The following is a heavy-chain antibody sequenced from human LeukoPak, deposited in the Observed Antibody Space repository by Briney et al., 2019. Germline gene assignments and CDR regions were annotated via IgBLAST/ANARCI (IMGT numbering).Heavy chain of an antibody. CDR1: GNTFTSYY. CDR2: INPSGGST. Sequence: ASVKDSCKASGNTFTSYYMHWVRQAPGQGLEWMGIINPSGGSTSYAQKFQGRVTMTRDTSTSTVYMELSSLRSEDTAVYYCASKMASDYYYGMDVWGQGTTVTVSS. V-gene: IGHV1-46*01. CDR3: ASKMASDYYYGMDV. D-gene: IGHD2-8*01. J-gene: IGHJ6*02.